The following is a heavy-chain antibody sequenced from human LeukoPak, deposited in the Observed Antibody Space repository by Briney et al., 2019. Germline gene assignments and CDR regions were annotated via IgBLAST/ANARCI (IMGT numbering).Heavy chain of an antibody. V-gene: IGHV1-46*01. CDR2: INPSGGST. D-gene: IGHD1-26*01. CDR1: GYTFTSYY. J-gene: IGHJ3*02. Sequence: ASVKVSCKASGYTFTSYYMHWVRQAPGQGLEWMGIINPSGGSTSYAQKFQGRVTMTRDMSTSTVYMELGSLRSEDTAVYYCARGGGSYGAFDIWGQGTMVTVSS. CDR3: ARGGGSYGAFDI.